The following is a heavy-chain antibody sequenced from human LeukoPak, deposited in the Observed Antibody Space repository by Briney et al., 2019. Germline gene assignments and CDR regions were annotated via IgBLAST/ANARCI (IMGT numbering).Heavy chain of an antibody. D-gene: IGHD3-10*01. Sequence: SETLSLTCAVYGGSFSGYYWSWIRQPPGKGLEWIGEINHSGSTNYNPSLKSRVTISVDTSKNQFSLKLSSVTAADTAVYYCAKDRYGSDGFRYWGQGTLVTVSS. CDR3: AKDRYGSDGFRY. J-gene: IGHJ4*02. CDR1: GGSFSGYY. V-gene: IGHV4-34*01. CDR2: INHSGST.